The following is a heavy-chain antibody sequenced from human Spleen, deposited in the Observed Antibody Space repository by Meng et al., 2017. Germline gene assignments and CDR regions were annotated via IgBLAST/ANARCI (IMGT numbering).Heavy chain of an antibody. CDR3: ALRFLNSFDN. V-gene: IGHV4-4*02. CDR2: MFHTGSS. D-gene: IGHD3-16*01. J-gene: IGHJ4*02. Sequence: QVHLQESGPGLVKPSGTLSLTCAVSGGSISSRNWWTWVRQPPGKGLEWIGEMFHTGSSNYNPSLKSRVSISVDTSKNQFSLKLTSVTAADTAMYYCALRFLNSFDNWGQGALVTVSS. CDR1: GGSISSRNW.